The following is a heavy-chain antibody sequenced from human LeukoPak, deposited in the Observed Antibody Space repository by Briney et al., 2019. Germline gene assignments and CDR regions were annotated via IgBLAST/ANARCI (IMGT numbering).Heavy chain of an antibody. D-gene: IGHD3-22*01. J-gene: IGHJ6*03. CDR3: ARELRYYYDSSGYYYGQGYYYYYMDV. CDR1: GGSFSGYY. V-gene: IGHV4-34*01. Sequence: ASETLSLTCAVYGGSFSGYYWSWIRQPPGKGLEWIGEINHSGSTNYNPSLKSRVTISVDTSKNQFSLKLSSVTAADTAVYYCARELRYYYDSSGYYYGQGYYYYYMDVWGKGTTVTVSS. CDR2: INHSGST.